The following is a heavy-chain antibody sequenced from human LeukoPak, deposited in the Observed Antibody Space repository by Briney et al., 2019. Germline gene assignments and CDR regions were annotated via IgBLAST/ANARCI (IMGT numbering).Heavy chain of an antibody. CDR3: ARDGEYYDFWSGMIKYYYYMDV. Sequence: ASVKVSCKASGYTFTSYGISWVRQAPGQGLEWMGWISAYNGNTNYAQKLQGRVTMTTDTSTSTAYMELRSLRSDDTAVYYCARDGEYYDFWSGMIKYYYYMDVWGKGTTVTVSS. V-gene: IGHV1-18*01. CDR1: GYTFTSYG. D-gene: IGHD3-3*01. CDR2: ISAYNGNT. J-gene: IGHJ6*03.